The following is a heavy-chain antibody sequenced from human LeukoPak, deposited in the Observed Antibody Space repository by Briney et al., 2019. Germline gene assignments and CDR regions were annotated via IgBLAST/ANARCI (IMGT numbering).Heavy chain of an antibody. CDR3: AKGPLTEVAGTTWDY. CDR1: GFTVSSNY. CDR2: ISGSGGST. D-gene: IGHD6-19*01. V-gene: IGHV3-23*01. J-gene: IGHJ4*02. Sequence: PGGSLRLSCAASGFTVSSNYMSWVRQAPGKGLEWVSAISGSGGSTYYADSVKGRFTISRDSSKNTLYLQMNSLRAEDTAVYYCAKGPLTEVAGTTWDYWGQGTLVTVSS.